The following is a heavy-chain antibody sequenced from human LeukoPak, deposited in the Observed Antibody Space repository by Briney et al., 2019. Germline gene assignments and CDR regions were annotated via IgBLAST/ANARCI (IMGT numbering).Heavy chain of an antibody. CDR1: GFTFSNAW. J-gene: IGHJ4*02. CDR3: ARDYNYDFWSGALDY. Sequence: GGSLRLSCAASGFTFSNAWMSWVRQAPGKGLEWVGRIKSKTDGGTTDYAAPVKGRFTISRDDSKNTLYLQMNSLRAEDTAVYYCARDYNYDFWSGALDYWGQGTLVTVSS. D-gene: IGHD3-3*01. CDR2: IKSKTDGGTT. V-gene: IGHV3-15*01.